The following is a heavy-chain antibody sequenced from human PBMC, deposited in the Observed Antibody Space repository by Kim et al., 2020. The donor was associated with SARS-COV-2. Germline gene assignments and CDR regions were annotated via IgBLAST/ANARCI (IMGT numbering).Heavy chain of an antibody. V-gene: IGHV4-31*02. J-gene: IGHJ3*02. D-gene: IGHD3-22*01. CDR3: AREGGYDSSGYDDAFDI. Sequence: LKSRVTISVDTSKNQFSRKLSSVTAADTAVYYWAREGGYDSSGYDDAFDIWGQGTMVTVSS.